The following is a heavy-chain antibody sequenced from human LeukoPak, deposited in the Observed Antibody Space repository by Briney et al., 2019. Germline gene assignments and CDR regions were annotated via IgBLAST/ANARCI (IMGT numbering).Heavy chain of an antibody. J-gene: IGHJ6*02. CDR3: ARVPRYYDFWSGYYEAYYYYGMDV. CDR1: GGSISSYY. CDR2: IYYSGST. D-gene: IGHD3-3*01. V-gene: IGHV4-59*01. Sequence: SETLSLTCTVSGGSISSYYWSWIRQPPGKGLEWIGYIYYSGSTNYNPSLKSRVTISVDTSKNQFSLKLSSVTAADTAVYYCARVPRYYDFWSGYYEAYYYYGMDVWGQGTTVTVSS.